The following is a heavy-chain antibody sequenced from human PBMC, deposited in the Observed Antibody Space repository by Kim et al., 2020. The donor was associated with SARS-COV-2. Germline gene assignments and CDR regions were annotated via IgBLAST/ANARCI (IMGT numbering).Heavy chain of an antibody. CDR3: ARAREKSFDY. CDR2: NYK. Sequence: NYKNYADSVKGRFTISRDNSKNTVDLQMNSLRVEDTAVYYCARAREKSFDYWGQGTLVTVSS. J-gene: IGHJ4*02. V-gene: IGHV3-33*01.